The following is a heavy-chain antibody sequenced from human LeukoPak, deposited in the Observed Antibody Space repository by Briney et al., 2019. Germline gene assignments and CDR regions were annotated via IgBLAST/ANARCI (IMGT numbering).Heavy chain of an antibody. CDR1: GFTFSSYA. CDR3: AKDGVFRQWLGGWQDY. V-gene: IGHV3-30*04. J-gene: IGHJ4*02. CDR2: ISSDGSNK. Sequence: PGRSLRLSCAASGFTFSSYAMHWVRQAPGKGLEWVAAISSDGSNKYYADSVKGRLTISRDNSKNTLYLEMNSLRAEDTAVYFCAKDGVFRQWLGGWQDYWGQGTLVTVSS. D-gene: IGHD6-19*01.